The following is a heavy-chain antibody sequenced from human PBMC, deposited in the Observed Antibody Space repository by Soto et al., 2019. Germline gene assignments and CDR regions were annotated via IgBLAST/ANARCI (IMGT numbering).Heavy chain of an antibody. Sequence: GGSLRLSCAASGFTFSDYYMTWIRQAPGKGLEWVSSISVNGATTYYADSVKGRFTISRDNSKNTLYLEMNSLRAGDTATYYCAKDDYGYWFDPWGQGALVTVSS. CDR2: ISVNGATT. CDR1: GFTFSDYY. J-gene: IGHJ5*02. V-gene: IGHV3-23*01. D-gene: IGHD4-17*01. CDR3: AKDDYGYWFDP.